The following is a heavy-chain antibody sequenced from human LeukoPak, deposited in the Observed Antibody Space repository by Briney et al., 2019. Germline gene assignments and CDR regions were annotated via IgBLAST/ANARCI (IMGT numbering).Heavy chain of an antibody. CDR3: ARPKQDTEVYYFDY. Sequence: GESLKISCKGSGYNFATHWIGWVRQMPGKGLEWMGIIHPGDSETRYSPSFQGQVTISADKSISTAYLQWSSLKASDTAMYYCARPKQDTEVYYFDYWGQGTLVTVSS. J-gene: IGHJ4*02. CDR1: GYNFATHW. CDR2: IHPGDSET. D-gene: IGHD5-18*01. V-gene: IGHV5-51*01.